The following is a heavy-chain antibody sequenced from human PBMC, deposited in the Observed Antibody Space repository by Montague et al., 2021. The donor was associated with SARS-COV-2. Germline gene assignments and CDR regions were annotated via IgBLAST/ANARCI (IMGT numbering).Heavy chain of an antibody. J-gene: IGHJ6*02. D-gene: IGHD3-10*01. CDR1: GFTFRHYD. CDR2: ISGSGDHT. V-gene: IGHV3-23*01. Sequence: SLRLSCAASGFTFRHYDMRWFRQGPGKGLEWISSISGSGDHTYYVDSVEGRFTISRDNSKNMLFLQMNSLRAEDTALYYCARDRGVVADNGNYYYYGMDVWGQGTTVTVSS. CDR3: ARDRGVVADNGNYYYYGMDV.